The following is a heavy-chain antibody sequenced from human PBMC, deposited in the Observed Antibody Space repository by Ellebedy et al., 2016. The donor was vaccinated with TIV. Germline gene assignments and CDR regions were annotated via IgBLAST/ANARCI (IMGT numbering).Heavy chain of an antibody. J-gene: IGHJ4*02. D-gene: IGHD3-16*01. Sequence: GGSLRLXCAASGFTFSSYWMSWVRQAPGKGLEWVANIKQDGSEKYYVDSVKGRFTISRDNAKNSLYLQMNSLRAEDTAVYYCARDSVPVWFDYWGQGTLVTVSS. CDR3: ARDSVPVWFDY. CDR1: GFTFSSYW. V-gene: IGHV3-7*01. CDR2: IKQDGSEK.